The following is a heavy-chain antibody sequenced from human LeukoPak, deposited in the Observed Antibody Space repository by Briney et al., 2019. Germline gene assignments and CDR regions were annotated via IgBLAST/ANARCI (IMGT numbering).Heavy chain of an antibody. D-gene: IGHD6-6*01. J-gene: IGHJ4*02. V-gene: IGHV1-69*01. Sequence: ASVKDSCKASGGTFSSYAISWVRQAPGQGLEWMGGIIPILGTASYAQKFQGRVTITADESTRTDYMELSSLRSEDTAVYYCARGGIAARYYFDYWGQGTLVTVSS. CDR1: GGTFSSYA. CDR2: IIPILGTA. CDR3: ARGGIAARYYFDY.